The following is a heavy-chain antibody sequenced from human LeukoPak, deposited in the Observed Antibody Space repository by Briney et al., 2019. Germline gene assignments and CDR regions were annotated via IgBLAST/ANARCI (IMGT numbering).Heavy chain of an antibody. Sequence: PGGSLRLSCAASGFTFSSYAMRSVRQARGKGLEWVSATRGIDGSTQYAPSLKGPFPISSHHSKNTMHLQMNSRRAEDTAVYYRARVAQRGFDYSNSLEHWGEGSLVTVSS. CDR2: TRGIDGST. J-gene: IGHJ4*02. CDR1: GFTFSSYA. D-gene: IGHD4-11*01. V-gene: IGHV3-23*01. CDR3: ARVAQRGFDYSNSLEH.